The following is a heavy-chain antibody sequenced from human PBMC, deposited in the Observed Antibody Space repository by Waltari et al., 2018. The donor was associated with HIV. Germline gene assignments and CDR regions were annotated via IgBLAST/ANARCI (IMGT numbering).Heavy chain of an antibody. CDR2: IYSGGSR. Sequence: EVQLVASGGGLIEPGGSLRVPWEASGFTISSNSMSWVRQAPGKGLGWVSVIYSGGSRYYADSVKGRFIISRDNSKNTVSLHMNSLRAEDTAVYYCARDPRSSGYYGMDVWGQGIKVTVSS. CDR1: GFTISSNS. J-gene: IGHJ6*02. V-gene: IGHV3-53*01. CDR3: ARDPRSSGYYGMDV. D-gene: IGHD1-26*01.